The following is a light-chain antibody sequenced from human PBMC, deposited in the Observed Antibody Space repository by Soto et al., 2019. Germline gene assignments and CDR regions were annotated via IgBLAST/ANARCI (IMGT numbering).Light chain of an antibody. CDR3: QQYGSSRWT. J-gene: IGKJ1*01. CDR1: QSVGSAY. V-gene: IGKV3-20*01. CDR2: GAS. Sequence: EIVLTQSPGTLSLSPGERATLSCRASQSVGSAYLAWYQNKPAQAPRLLIYGASSRATGRPDRISGSRSGTDFTLTISRLEPQYFAVYSCQQYGSSRWTFCKGTKVEAK.